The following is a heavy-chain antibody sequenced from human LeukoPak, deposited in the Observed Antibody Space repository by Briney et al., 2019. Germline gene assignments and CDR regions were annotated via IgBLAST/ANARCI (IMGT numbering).Heavy chain of an antibody. CDR2: ISWDGGST. Sequence: GSLRLSCAASGFTFDDYAMHWVRQAPGKGLEWVSLISWDGGSTYYADSVKGRFTISRDNSKNSLYLQMNSLRAEDTALYYCARASLYDNSAYYLDYWGQGTLVTVSS. CDR3: ARASLYDNSAYYLDY. J-gene: IGHJ4*02. CDR1: GFTFDDYA. V-gene: IGHV3-43D*03. D-gene: IGHD3-22*01.